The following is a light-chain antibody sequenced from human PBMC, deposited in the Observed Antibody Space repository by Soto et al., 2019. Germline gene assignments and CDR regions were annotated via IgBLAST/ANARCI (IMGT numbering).Light chain of an antibody. CDR2: DVS. CDR1: SSDVGAYNY. CDR3: SSYTISSTVV. V-gene: IGLV2-14*01. J-gene: IGLJ2*01. Sequence: QSALTQPASVSGSPGQSITISCSGTSSDVGAYNYISWYQQHPGKAPKLMIYDVSDRPSGVSYRFSGSKSGNTASLTISGLQAEDEADYYCSSYTISSTVVFGGGTQLTV.